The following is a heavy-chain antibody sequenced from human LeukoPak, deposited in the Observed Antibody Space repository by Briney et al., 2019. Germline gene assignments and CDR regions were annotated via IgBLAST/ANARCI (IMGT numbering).Heavy chain of an antibody. Sequence: GASVKVSCKASGYTFTSYGISWVRQAPGQGLEWMGRIIPILGIANYAQKFQGRVTITADKSTSTAYMELSSLRSEDTAVYYCARDSGSSSWSLHFDYWGQGTLVTVSS. CDR2: IIPILGIA. CDR3: ARDSGSSSWSLHFDY. V-gene: IGHV1-69*04. CDR1: GYTFTSYG. D-gene: IGHD6-13*01. J-gene: IGHJ4*02.